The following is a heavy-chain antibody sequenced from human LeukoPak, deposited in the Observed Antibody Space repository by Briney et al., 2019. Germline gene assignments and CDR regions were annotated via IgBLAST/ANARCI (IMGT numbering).Heavy chain of an antibody. Sequence: SCKASGYTFTGYYMHWVRQAPGKGLEWVAFLRYDGGNKYYADSVKGRFTISRDNSDNTLYLQMNSLRAEDTAVYYCAKGLSKGYCSSSSCSDFDYWGQGTLVTVSS. CDR3: AKGLSKGYCSSSSCSDFDY. CDR2: LRYDGGNK. V-gene: IGHV3-30*02. J-gene: IGHJ4*02. D-gene: IGHD2-2*01. CDR1: GYTFTGYY.